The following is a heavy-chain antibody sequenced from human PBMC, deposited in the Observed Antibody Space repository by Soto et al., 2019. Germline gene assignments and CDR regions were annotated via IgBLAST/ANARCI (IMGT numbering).Heavy chain of an antibody. CDR1: GFTFSSYA. D-gene: IGHD3-9*01. CDR3: ARSLSPISAFDP. Sequence: QVPLVESGGGVVQPGRSLRLSCAASGFTFSSYAMHWVRQAPGKGLEWVAVISYDGSNKYYADSVKGRFTISRDNSKNTLYLQMNSLRAEDTAVYYCARSLSPISAFDPWGQGTLVTVSS. CDR2: ISYDGSNK. V-gene: IGHV3-30-3*01. J-gene: IGHJ5*02.